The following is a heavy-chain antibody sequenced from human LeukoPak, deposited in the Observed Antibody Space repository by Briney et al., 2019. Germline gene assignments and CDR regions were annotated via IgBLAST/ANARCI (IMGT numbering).Heavy chain of an antibody. CDR3: AREYYDSSGSHAFDI. CDR1: GYTFTGYY. Sequence: ASVKVSCKASGYTFTGYYMHWVRQAPGQGIEWMGWINPNSGGTNYAQKFQGRVTMTRDTSVSTAYMELSRLRSDDTAVYYCAREYYDSSGSHAFDIWGQGTMVTVSS. V-gene: IGHV1-2*02. CDR2: INPNSGGT. J-gene: IGHJ3*02. D-gene: IGHD3-22*01.